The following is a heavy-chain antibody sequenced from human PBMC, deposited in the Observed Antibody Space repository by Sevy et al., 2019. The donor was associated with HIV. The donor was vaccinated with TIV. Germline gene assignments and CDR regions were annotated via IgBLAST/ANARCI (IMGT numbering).Heavy chain of an antibody. CDR1: GYTFSSYR. J-gene: IGHJ4*01. CDR3: ARAYCSGGRCYSLAY. Sequence: ASVKVSCKISGYTFSSYRITWVRQAPGQGLEYMGWISPQNGDTNYALKLQGRVTMITDTSTTTAYMELRNLRSDDTAVYYCARAYCSGGRCYSLAYWGQGTLVTVSS. V-gene: IGHV1-18*01. D-gene: IGHD2-15*01. CDR2: ISPQNGDT.